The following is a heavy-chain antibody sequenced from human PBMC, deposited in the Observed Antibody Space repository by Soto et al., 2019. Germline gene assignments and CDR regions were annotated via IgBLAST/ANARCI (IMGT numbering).Heavy chain of an antibody. Sequence: GGSLRLSCAASGFTVSSNYMSWVRQAPGKGLEWVSVIYSGGSTYYADSVKGRFTISRHNSKNTLYLQMNSLRAEDTAVYYCAREAVVGLRSSGYYFDYWGKGTLVTVSS. CDR2: IYSGGST. J-gene: IGHJ4*02. CDR3: AREAVVGLRSSGYYFDY. CDR1: GFTVSSNY. V-gene: IGHV3-53*04. D-gene: IGHD4-17*01.